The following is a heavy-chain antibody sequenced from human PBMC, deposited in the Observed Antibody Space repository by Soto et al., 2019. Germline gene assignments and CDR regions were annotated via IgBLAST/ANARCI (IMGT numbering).Heavy chain of an antibody. D-gene: IGHD3-3*01. Sequence: ASVKVSCKASGGTFNIYAISWVRQAPGQGLEWMGGIIPVFGTPSYAQKFRGRVTITADESASTAYMELSSLRSEDTAVYYCARGPYYDVWSGYSYFDYWGQETLVTVSS. V-gene: IGHV1-69*13. CDR2: IIPVFGTP. CDR3: ARGPYYDVWSGYSYFDY. CDR1: GGTFNIYA. J-gene: IGHJ4*02.